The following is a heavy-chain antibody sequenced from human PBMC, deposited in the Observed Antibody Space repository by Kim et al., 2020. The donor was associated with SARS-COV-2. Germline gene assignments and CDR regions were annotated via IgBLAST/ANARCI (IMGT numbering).Heavy chain of an antibody. CDR2: IYYSGST. J-gene: IGHJ4*02. CDR1: GGSISSSSYY. Sequence: SETLSHTCTVSGGSISSSSYYWGWIRQPPGKGLEWIGSIYYSGSTYYNPSLKSRVTISVDTSKNQFSLKLSSVTAADTAVYYCARLPIHSGYPFDYWGQGTLVTVSS. CDR3: ARLPIHSGYPFDY. D-gene: IGHD5-12*01. V-gene: IGHV4-39*01.